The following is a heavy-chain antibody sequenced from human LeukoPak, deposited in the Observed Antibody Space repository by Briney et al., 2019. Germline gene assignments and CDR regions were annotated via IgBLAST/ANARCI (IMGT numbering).Heavy chain of an antibody. J-gene: IGHJ4*02. CDR1: GGSFSGYY. CDR3: ARPRYSSSPPYDY. D-gene: IGHD6-6*01. CDR2: INHSGST. Sequence: SETLSLTCAVYGGSFSGYYWSWIRQPPGKGLEWIGEINHSGSTNYNPSLKSRVTISVDTSKNQFSLKLSSVTVADTAVYYCARPRYSSSPPYDYWGQGTLVTVSS. V-gene: IGHV4-34*01.